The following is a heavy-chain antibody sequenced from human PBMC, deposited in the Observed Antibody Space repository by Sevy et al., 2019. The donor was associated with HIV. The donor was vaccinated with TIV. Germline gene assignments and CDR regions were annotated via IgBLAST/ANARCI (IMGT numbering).Heavy chain of an antibody. Sequence: GGSLRLSCAASGFTFSSYRMTWVRQAPGKGLVWVSCISSTSGYINYADSVKGRFTISRDNAKNLLYLQMDSLRAEDTAVYYCARAVLEISTWRSDYWGQGTLVTVSS. CDR2: ISSTSGYI. V-gene: IGHV3-21*01. J-gene: IGHJ4*02. D-gene: IGHD1-1*01. CDR1: GFTFSSYR. CDR3: ARAVLEISTWRSDY.